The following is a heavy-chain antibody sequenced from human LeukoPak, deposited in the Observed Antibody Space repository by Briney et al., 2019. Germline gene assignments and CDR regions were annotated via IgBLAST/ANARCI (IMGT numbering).Heavy chain of an antibody. D-gene: IGHD3-10*01. CDR3: ARDPVRTIQGSARKNWFDP. CDR2: IDHTGGST. V-gene: IGHV3-64*01. J-gene: IGHJ5*02. Sequence: GGSLRLSCVASGFNFKNDALHWVRQAPGKGLEYVSAIDHTGGSTYYANSVKGRFTISRDNSNNVLYLQMGSLRVEDTAVYYCARDPVRTIQGSARKNWFDPWGQGTLVTVSS. CDR1: GFNFKNDA.